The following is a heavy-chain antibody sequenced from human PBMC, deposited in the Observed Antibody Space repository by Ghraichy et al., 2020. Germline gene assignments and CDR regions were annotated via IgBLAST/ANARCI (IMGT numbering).Heavy chain of an antibody. V-gene: IGHV4-39*01. Sequence: SETLSLTCTVSGGSINSKNYYWGWIRQPPGKGLEWVGSIHYSGNTYYNPSLESRVIISIDTSKNQFSLKLKSVTAADTAAYYCAKRGDYYASSEHWHYYGMDVWGQGTTVTVSS. CDR2: IHYSGNT. CDR1: GGSINSKNYY. J-gene: IGHJ6*02. D-gene: IGHD3-22*01. CDR3: AKRGDYYASSEHWHYYGMDV.